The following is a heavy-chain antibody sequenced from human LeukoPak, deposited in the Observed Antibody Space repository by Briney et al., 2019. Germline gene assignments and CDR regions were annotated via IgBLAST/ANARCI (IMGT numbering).Heavy chain of an antibody. CDR2: MNPNSGNT. V-gene: IGHV1-8*01. CDR3: ATWGFSSWYKTTETLPTGYFDY. D-gene: IGHD6-13*01. Sequence: ASVTVSCKASGYTFTSYDINWVRQATGQGLEWMGWMNPNSGNTGYAQKFQGRVTMTEDTSTDTAYMELSSLRSEDTAVYYCATWGFSSWYKTTETLPTGYFDYWGQGTLVTVSS. CDR1: GYTFTSYD. J-gene: IGHJ4*02.